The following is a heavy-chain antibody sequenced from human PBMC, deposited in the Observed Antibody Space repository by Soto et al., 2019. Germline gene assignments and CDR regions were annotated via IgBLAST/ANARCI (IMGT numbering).Heavy chain of an antibody. D-gene: IGHD3-3*01. J-gene: IGHJ3*02. CDR1: GYTLTELS. V-gene: IGHV1-24*01. Sequence: ASVKVSCKVSGYTLTELSMHWVRQAPGKGLEWMGGFDPEDGETIYAQKFQGRVTMTEDTSTDTAYMELSSLRSEDTAVYYCATRLGITIFGVDLWGAFDIWGQGAMVT. CDR3: ATRLGITIFGVDLWGAFDI. CDR2: FDPEDGET.